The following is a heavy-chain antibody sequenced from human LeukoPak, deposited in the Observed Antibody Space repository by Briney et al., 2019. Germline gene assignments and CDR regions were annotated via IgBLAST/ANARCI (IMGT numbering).Heavy chain of an antibody. CDR2: INPNSGGT. Sequence: ASVKVSCKASGYTFTGYYMHWVRQAPGQGREWMGWINPNSGGTNYAQKFQGRVTMTRDTSISTAYMELSRLRSDDTAVYYCARIPADPYYYDSSGCAYNWFDPWGQGTLVTVSS. CDR1: GYTFTGYY. V-gene: IGHV1-2*02. CDR3: ARIPADPYYYDSSGCAYNWFDP. J-gene: IGHJ5*02. D-gene: IGHD3-22*01.